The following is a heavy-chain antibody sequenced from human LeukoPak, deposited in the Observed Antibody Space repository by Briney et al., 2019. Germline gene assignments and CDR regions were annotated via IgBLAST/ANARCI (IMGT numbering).Heavy chain of an antibody. J-gene: IGHJ4*02. V-gene: IGHV6-1*01. CDR3: ARDLAVAGLADEPFDY. CDR1: GDSVSSNSAA. D-gene: IGHD6-19*01. CDR2: TYYRSKWYN. Sequence: SQTLSLTCAISGDSVSSNSAAWNWIRQSPSRGLEWLGRTYYRSKWYNDYAVSVKSRITINPDTSKNQFSLQLNSVTPEDTAVYYCARDLAVAGLADEPFDYWGQGTLVTVSS.